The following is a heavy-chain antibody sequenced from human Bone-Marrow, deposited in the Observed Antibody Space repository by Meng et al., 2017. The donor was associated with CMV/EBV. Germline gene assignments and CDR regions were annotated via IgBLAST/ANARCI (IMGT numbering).Heavy chain of an antibody. CDR2: IYYSRGP. CDR3: ARALGYYYDRSGYSFDY. V-gene: IGHV4-39*06. J-gene: IGHJ4*02. D-gene: IGHD3-22*01. Sequence: LNLPVPGPRLVKASAPLSLTCTFSGGSISSSSYYWGWIRQPRGKGLAWIWSIYYSRGPYYNSCLKSRVTTSVGTSKNQFALRRSSATAADTAVYDCARALGYYYDRSGYSFDYWGQGTLVTVSS. CDR1: GGSISSSSYY.